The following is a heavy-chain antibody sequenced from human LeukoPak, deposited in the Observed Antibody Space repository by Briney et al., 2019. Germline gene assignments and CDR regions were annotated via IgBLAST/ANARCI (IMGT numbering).Heavy chain of an antibody. CDR3: ARRAYYDTSGYYPASGYFDL. CDR1: GGSIFSYY. J-gene: IGHJ2*01. CDR2: IYSNGIT. D-gene: IGHD3-22*01. V-gene: IGHV4-4*08. Sequence: PSETLSLTCTVSGGSIFSYYFNWIRQPPGKGLEWIGYIYSNGITNYNPSLRSRGTISIAMSKNQFSLRLRSVTAADTAIYYCARRAYYDTSGYYPASGYFDLWGRGTLVTVSS.